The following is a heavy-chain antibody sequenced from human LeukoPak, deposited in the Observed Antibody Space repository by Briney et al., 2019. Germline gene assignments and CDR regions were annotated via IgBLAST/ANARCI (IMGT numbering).Heavy chain of an antibody. Sequence: GGSLRLSCTASGFIFSSYGMHWVRQAPGKGLEWVSAISGSGGSTYYADSVKGRFTVSRDNSKNTLYLQMNSLRAEDTAVYYCAKVVLSSSSDYWGQGTLVTVSS. J-gene: IGHJ4*02. CDR3: AKVVLSSSSDY. CDR2: ISGSGGST. V-gene: IGHV3-23*01. D-gene: IGHD6-6*01. CDR1: GFIFSSYG.